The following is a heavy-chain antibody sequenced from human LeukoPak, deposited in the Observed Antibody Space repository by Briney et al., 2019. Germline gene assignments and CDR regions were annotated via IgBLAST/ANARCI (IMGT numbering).Heavy chain of an antibody. CDR2: ISSSGSTI. V-gene: IGHV3-11*01. CDR1: GFTFSDYY. CDR3: ARASSYYDSSGYYL. J-gene: IGHJ4*02. D-gene: IGHD3-22*01. Sequence: GGSLRLSCAASGFTFSDYYMSWIRQAPGKGLEWVSYISSSGSTIYYADSVKGRFTISRDNAKNSLYLKMNSLRAEDTAVYYCARASSYYDSSGYYLWGQGTLVTVSS.